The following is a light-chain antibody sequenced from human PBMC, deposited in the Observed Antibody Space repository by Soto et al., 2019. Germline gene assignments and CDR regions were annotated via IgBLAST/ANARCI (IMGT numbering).Light chain of an antibody. J-gene: IGKJ4*01. V-gene: IGKV3-20*01. CDR3: QQFGTSPLT. Sequence: EIVLTQSTGTLSLSPGDTATLSCRASQSVGSSYLAWYQQKPGQAPRLLIYGTSSRATGIPDRFSGSGSGTDFTLTISRLEPEDFAVYYCQQFGTSPLTFGGGTKVEIK. CDR1: QSVGSSY. CDR2: GTS.